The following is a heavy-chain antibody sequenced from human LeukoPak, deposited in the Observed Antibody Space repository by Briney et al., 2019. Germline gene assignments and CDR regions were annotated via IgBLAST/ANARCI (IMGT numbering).Heavy chain of an antibody. D-gene: IGHD3-16*01. CDR3: ARIAPTGGGDY. CDR1: GGSINSSSYF. CDR2: IYSSGST. Sequence: SETLSLTCTVSGGSINSSSYFWGWIRQPPGKGLEWIGSIYSSGSTYYNPALKSRVTISVDTSKNQFPLKLSSVTAADTAVYYWARIAPTGGGDYGGQGTLVPVSS. J-gene: IGHJ4*02. V-gene: IGHV4-39*06.